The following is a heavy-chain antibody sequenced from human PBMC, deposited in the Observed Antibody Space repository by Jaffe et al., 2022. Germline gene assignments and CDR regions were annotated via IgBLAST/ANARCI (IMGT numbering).Heavy chain of an antibody. D-gene: IGHD1-26*01. Sequence: QVQLQESGPGLVKPSETLSLTCAVSGYSISSGYYWGWIRQPPGKGLEWIGSIYHSGSTYYNPSLKSRVTISVDTSKNQFSLKLSSVTAADTAVYYCARGLPSGSYSLAWYYFDYWGQGTLVTVSS. J-gene: IGHJ4*02. V-gene: IGHV4-38-2*01. CDR3: ARGLPSGSYSLAWYYFDY. CDR2: IYHSGST. CDR1: GYSISSGYY.